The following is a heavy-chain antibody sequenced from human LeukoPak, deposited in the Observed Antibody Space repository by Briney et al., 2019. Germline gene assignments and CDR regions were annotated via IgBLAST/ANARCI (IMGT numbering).Heavy chain of an antibody. CDR1: GFTFSSYW. D-gene: IGHD6-19*01. CDR3: ARDQLEDWYSSGWYLN. Sequence: GGSLRLSCAASGFTFSSYWTHSVRQAPGKGLVSVSRINSDGSSTSYADSVKGRSTISRDNAKNPLYLQMNSLSAEDTAVYYCARDQLEDWYSSGWYLNWGQGTLVTVSS. V-gene: IGHV3-74*01. J-gene: IGHJ4*02. CDR2: INSDGSST.